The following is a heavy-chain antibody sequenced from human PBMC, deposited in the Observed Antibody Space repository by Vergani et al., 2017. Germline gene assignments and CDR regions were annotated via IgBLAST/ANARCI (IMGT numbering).Heavy chain of an antibody. D-gene: IGHD5-18*01. Sequence: QVQLQESGPGLVKPSQTLSLTCTVSGGSISSGSYYWSWIRQPAGKGLEGSGRIYTSGSTNYNPSLKSRVTISVDTFKTQFSLKLSSVTAADTAVYYCGYGDYFDYWGQGTLVTVSS. CDR1: GGSISSGSYY. V-gene: IGHV4-61*02. CDR2: IYTSGST. CDR3: GYGDYFDY. J-gene: IGHJ4*02.